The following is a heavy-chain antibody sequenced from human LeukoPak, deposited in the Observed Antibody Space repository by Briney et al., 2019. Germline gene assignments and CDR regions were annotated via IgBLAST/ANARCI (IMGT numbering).Heavy chain of an antibody. CDR1: GGSITSYY. CDR2: SYYIGST. CDR3: ARYRDARPHRPFDY. J-gene: IGHJ4*02. D-gene: IGHD3-10*01. Sequence: SQTLSLTSTVAGGSITSYYWTWIRQPPGKGLEWIGYSYYIGSTNYNPSLKSRVTIPAETSKTQFSLKLSSVTAADTAVYYCARYRDARPHRPFDYWGQGTLVTVSS. V-gene: IGHV4-59*01.